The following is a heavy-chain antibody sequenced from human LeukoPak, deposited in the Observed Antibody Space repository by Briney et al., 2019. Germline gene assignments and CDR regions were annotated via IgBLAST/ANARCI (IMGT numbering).Heavy chain of an antibody. CDR1: GFTFSNSW. CDR3: FGSGSYSN. CDR2: IKPDGSQT. J-gene: IGHJ4*02. V-gene: IGHV3-7*01. D-gene: IGHD3-10*01. Sequence: GGSLRLSCAASGFTFSNSWINWVRQALGKGLEWVANIKPDGSQTYYLDSVKGRFTVSRDNAKASAYLQMNSLRAEDTAVYYCFGSGSYSNWDQGTLVTVSS.